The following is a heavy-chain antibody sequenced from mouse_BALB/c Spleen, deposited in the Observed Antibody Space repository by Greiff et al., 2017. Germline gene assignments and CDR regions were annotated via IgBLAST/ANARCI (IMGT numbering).Heavy chain of an antibody. V-gene: IGHV5-9-4*01. CDR2: ISSGGSYT. D-gene: IGHD2-4*01. CDR1: GFTFSSYA. CDR3: ARRPQYDYDCFDY. Sequence: EVKVVESGGGLVKPGGSLKLSCAASGFTFSSYAMSWVRQSPEKRLEWVAEISSGGSYTYYPDTVTVRFTISRDNAKNTLYLEMSSLRSEDTAMYYCARRPQYDYDCFDYWGQGTTLTVSS. J-gene: IGHJ2*01.